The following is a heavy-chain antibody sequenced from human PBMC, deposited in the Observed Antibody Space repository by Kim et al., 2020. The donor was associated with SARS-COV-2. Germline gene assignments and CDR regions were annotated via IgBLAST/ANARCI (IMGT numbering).Heavy chain of an antibody. J-gene: IGHJ4*02. Sequence: SETLSLTCAVSGGSISSSNWWSWVRQPPGKGLEWIGEIYHSGSTNYNPSLKSRVTISVDKSKNQFSLKLSSVTAADTAVYYCARETLRYSSSWYDYWGQGTLVTVSS. CDR1: GGSISSSNW. D-gene: IGHD6-13*01. CDR3: ARETLRYSSSWYDY. CDR2: IYHSGST. V-gene: IGHV4-4*02.